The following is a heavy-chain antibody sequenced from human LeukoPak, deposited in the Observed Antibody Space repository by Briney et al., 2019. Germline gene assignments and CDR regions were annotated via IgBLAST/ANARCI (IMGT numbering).Heavy chain of an antibody. CDR3: AKRPGYSSGWYGGDYFDY. CDR2: ISGSGGST. J-gene: IGHJ4*02. Sequence: GGSLRLSCAASGFTFSSYAMSWVRQAPGKGLEWVSAISGSGGSTYYADSVKGRFTISRDNSKNTLYLQMNSLRAEDTAVYYCAKRPGYSSGWYGGDYFDYWGQGTLVTVSS. D-gene: IGHD6-19*01. CDR1: GFTFSSYA. V-gene: IGHV3-23*01.